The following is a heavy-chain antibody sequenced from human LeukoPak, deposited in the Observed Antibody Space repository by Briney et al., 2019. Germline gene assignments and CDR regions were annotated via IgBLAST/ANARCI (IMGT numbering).Heavy chain of an antibody. V-gene: IGHV3-74*01. CDR1: GFTFNSYW. CDR2: INSDGSST. CDR3: ARSVAVVTATFGY. D-gene: IGHD2-15*01. J-gene: IGHJ4*02. Sequence: GGSLRLSCAASGFTFNSYWMHWVRQAPGKGLVWVSRINSDGSSTSYADSVKGRFTISRDSAKNTLYLQMNSLRAEDTAVYYRARSVAVVTATFGYWGQGTLVTVSS.